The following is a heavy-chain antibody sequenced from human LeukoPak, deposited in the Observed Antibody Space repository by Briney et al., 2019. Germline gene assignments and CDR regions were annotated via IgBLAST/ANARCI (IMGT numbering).Heavy chain of an antibody. Sequence: GGSLRLSCAASGFPFNTYTMNWVRQAPGKGLEWVANIKEDGSEKNYVDSVKGRFTVSRDNSKNTLYLQMNSLRAEDTAVYFCAKDLVYGDSQYYFDYWGQGTLVTVSS. CDR1: GFPFNTYT. D-gene: IGHD4-17*01. CDR3: AKDLVYGDSQYYFDY. CDR2: IKEDGSEK. J-gene: IGHJ4*02. V-gene: IGHV3-7*03.